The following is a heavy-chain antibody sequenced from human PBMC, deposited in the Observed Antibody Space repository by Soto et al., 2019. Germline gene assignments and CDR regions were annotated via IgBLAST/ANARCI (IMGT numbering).Heavy chain of an antibody. CDR2: ISYDGSNK. J-gene: IGHJ4*02. CDR1: GFTFSSYA. D-gene: IGHD6-6*01. CDR3: ARGYSSSTPPFDY. Sequence: HPGGSLRLSCAASGFTFSSYAMHWVRQAPGKGLEWVAVISYDGSNKYYADSVKGRFTISRDNSKNTLYLQMNSLRAEDTAVYYCARGYSSSTPPFDYWGQGTLVTVSS. V-gene: IGHV3-30-3*01.